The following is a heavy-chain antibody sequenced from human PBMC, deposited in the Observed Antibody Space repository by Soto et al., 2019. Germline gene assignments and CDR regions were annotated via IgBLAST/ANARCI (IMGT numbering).Heavy chain of an antibody. CDR2: IYDYGST. CDR1: NGSITDYS. J-gene: IGHJ6*03. V-gene: IGHV4-59*08. D-gene: IGHD2-2*01. Sequence: SETLSLTCTVSNGSITDYSWTWIRQPPGKPMEWIGYIYDYGSTYYNPSLESRVAFSVDTSENQFSLKVRSVTAADTAVYYCARVRTSLDLYYYYMDVWGTGTTVTVSS. CDR3: ARVRTSLDLYYYYMDV.